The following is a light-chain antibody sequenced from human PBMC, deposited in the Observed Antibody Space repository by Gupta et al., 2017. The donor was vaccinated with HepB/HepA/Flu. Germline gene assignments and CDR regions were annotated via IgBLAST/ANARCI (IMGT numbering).Light chain of an antibody. Sequence: QSVLTQPPSVSAAPGQKVTISCSGSSSNIGNNYVSWYQQLPGTAPKLRSYDNNKRPSGIPDRFSGSKSGTSATLGITGLQTGDEADYYCGTWDSSLSAVVCGGGTKLTV. J-gene: IGLJ2*01. V-gene: IGLV1-51*01. CDR3: GTWDSSLSAVV. CDR2: DNN. CDR1: SSNIGNNY.